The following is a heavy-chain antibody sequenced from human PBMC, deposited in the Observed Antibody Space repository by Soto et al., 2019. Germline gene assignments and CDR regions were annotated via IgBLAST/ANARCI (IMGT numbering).Heavy chain of an antibody. CDR1: GFTFSSYG. V-gene: IGHV3-33*01. CDR3: ARDRGSIAARPRYWFDP. Sequence: GGSLRLSCAASGFTFSSYGMHWVRQAPGKGLEWVAVIWYDGSNKYYADSVKGRFTISRDNSKNTLYLQMNSLRAEDTAVYYCARDRGSIAARPRYWFDPWGQGTLVTVSS. J-gene: IGHJ5*02. D-gene: IGHD6-6*01. CDR2: IWYDGSNK.